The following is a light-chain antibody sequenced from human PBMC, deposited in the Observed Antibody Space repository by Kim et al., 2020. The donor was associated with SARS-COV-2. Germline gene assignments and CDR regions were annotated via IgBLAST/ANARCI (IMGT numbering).Light chain of an antibody. CDR3: GAWDSSLSAGV. CDR2: DND. J-gene: IGLJ3*02. V-gene: IGLV1-51*01. CDR1: NSNVGINR. Sequence: QSVLTQPHSVSVAPGQKVTISCSGSNSNVGINRVSWYQQVPGTAPKLLIYDNDQRPSGIPDRFSASKSGTSATLGITGLQTGDEADYYCGAWDSSLSAGVFGGGTKLTVL.